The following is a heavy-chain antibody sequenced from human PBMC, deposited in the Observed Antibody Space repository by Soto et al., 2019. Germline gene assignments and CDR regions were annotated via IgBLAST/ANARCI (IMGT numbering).Heavy chain of an antibody. Sequence: QLQLQESGPGLVKPSETLSLTCTVSGGSISSSSYYWGWIRQPPGKGLEWIGSIYYSGSTYYNPSLKSRVTISVDTSKNQFSLKLSSVTAADTAVYYCASGRKRFSFDPWGQGTLVTVSS. J-gene: IGHJ5*02. D-gene: IGHD3-3*01. CDR3: ASGRKRFSFDP. CDR1: GGSISSSSYY. CDR2: IYYSGST. V-gene: IGHV4-39*01.